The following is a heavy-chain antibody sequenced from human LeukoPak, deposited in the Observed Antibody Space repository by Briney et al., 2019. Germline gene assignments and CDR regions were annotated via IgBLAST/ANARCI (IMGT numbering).Heavy chain of an antibody. CDR3: ARDGSGNYVYNWFDP. CDR2: INTDGSST. CDR1: GFTFSSYW. J-gene: IGHJ5*02. V-gene: IGHV3-74*01. D-gene: IGHD3-10*01. Sequence: GGSLRLSCVASGFTFSSYWMHWVRQAPGQGLVWVSRINTDGSSTTYADSVKGRFTISRDNAENTLYLQMTSLRAEDTAVYYCARDGSGNYVYNWFDPWGQGTLVTVSS.